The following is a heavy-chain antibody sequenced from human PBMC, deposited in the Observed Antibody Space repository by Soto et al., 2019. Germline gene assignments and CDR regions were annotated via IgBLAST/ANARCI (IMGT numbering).Heavy chain of an antibody. CDR2: IYSGGST. CDR3: DTFTVTNYYYYYYGMDV. D-gene: IGHD4-4*01. CDR1: GFTVSSNY. Sequence: EVQLVETGGGLIQPGGSLRLSCAASGFTVSSNYMSWVRQAPGKGLEWVSVIYSGGSTYYADSVKGRFTISRDNSKNTLYLQINSLRAEDTAVYYCDTFTVTNYYYYYYGMDVWGQGTTVTVSS. J-gene: IGHJ6*02. V-gene: IGHV3-53*02.